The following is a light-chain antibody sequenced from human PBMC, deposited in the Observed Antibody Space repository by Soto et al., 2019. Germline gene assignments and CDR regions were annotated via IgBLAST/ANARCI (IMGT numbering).Light chain of an antibody. CDR3: QQRSNWPPIT. J-gene: IGKJ5*01. CDR1: QSVSSSQ. V-gene: IGKV3D-20*02. CDR2: GAS. Sequence: EIVFTQSPGTLSLSSGGRATLSCRASQSVSSSQLAWYQQKPGQAPRLLIYGASSRATGIPDRFSGSGSGTDFTLTISSLEPEDFAVYYCQQRSNWPPITFGQGTRLEIK.